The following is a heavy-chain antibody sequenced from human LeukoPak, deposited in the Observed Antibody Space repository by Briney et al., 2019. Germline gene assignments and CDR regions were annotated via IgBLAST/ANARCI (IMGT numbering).Heavy chain of an antibody. CDR2: ISSGSGYI. V-gene: IGHV3-21*01. J-gene: IGHJ4*02. Sequence: GGSLRLSCAASGFTFSTYPMNWVRQAPGKGREWVSSISSGSGYIYYADSVKGRFIISRDNAKNSLYLQMNSLRAEDTAVYYCARGYGDYGKYYFDSRGQGTLVTVSS. CDR3: ARGYGDYGKYYFDS. CDR1: GFTFSTYP. D-gene: IGHD4-17*01.